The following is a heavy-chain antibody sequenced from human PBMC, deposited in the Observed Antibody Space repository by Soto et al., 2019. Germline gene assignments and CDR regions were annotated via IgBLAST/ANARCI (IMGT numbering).Heavy chain of an antibody. V-gene: IGHV2-5*02. CDR2: IYWDDDK. CDR3: AHIHSYGSGNFLLSPNNWFDP. Sequence: QITLKESGPTLLKATQTLTLTCTFSGFSLSTSGVGVGWIRQPPGKALEWLALIYWDDDKFYSPSLKSRLPTPKVTSKNDGVLTMTILDPVYTATYYCAHIHSYGSGNFLLSPNNWFDPWGQRTLVAVAS. J-gene: IGHJ5*02. D-gene: IGHD3-10*01. CDR1: GFSLSTSGVG.